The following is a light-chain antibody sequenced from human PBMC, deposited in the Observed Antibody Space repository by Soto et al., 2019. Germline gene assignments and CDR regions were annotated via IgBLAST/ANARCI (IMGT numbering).Light chain of an antibody. J-gene: IGLJ3*02. CDR3: AAWDDNLSGWV. CDR1: RSNIGSNY. CDR2: SNN. Sequence: QSVLTQPPSASATPGQRVSISCSGSRSNIGSNYVYWYQQLPGAAPRLLMYSNNQRPSGVPGRFSVSKSGTSASLAISGLGSEDEADYYCAAWDDNLSGWVFGGGTKLTVL. V-gene: IGLV1-47*02.